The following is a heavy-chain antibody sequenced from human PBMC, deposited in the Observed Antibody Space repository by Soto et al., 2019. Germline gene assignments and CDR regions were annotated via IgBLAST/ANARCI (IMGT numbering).Heavy chain of an antibody. CDR1: GFTFSIYA. CDR2: ISGSGGST. V-gene: IGHV3-23*01. J-gene: IGHJ6*01. D-gene: IGHD2-15*01. Sequence: RESLRVSCASSGFTFSIYAMSWVRQAPGKGLGWVSAISGSGGSTYYADSVKGRFTISRDNSKNTLYLQMNSLRAEDTAVYYCAKVDRSLGMDVWGQGTTVTVSS. CDR3: AKVDRSLGMDV.